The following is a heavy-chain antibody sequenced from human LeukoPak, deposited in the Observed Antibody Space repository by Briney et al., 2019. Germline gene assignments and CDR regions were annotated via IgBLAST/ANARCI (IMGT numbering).Heavy chain of an antibody. CDR2: ISGSGRNT. CDR3: AKVGGNSHYYFDS. J-gene: IGHJ4*02. D-gene: IGHD4-23*01. V-gene: IGHV3-23*01. CDR1: GFTLSSYA. Sequence: GGSLRLSCAASGFTLSSYAMSWARQAPGKGLEWVSDISGSGRNTYYADSVKGRFTISRDNSKNTLFLQMNSLRADDTAVYYCAKVGGNSHYYFDSWGQGSLVTVSS.